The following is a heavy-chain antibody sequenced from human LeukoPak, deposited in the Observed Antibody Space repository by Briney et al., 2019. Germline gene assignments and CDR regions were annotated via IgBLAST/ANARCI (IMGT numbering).Heavy chain of an antibody. D-gene: IGHD6-19*01. Sequence: GGSLRLSCAASGFTFSSYAMHWVRQAPGKGLEWVAVISYDGSNKYYADSVKGRFTISRDNSKNTLYLQMNSLRAEDTAVYYCASLGIAVAGMGGYWGQGTLVTVSS. V-gene: IGHV3-30-3*01. CDR1: GFTFSSYA. CDR3: ASLGIAVAGMGGY. J-gene: IGHJ4*02. CDR2: ISYDGSNK.